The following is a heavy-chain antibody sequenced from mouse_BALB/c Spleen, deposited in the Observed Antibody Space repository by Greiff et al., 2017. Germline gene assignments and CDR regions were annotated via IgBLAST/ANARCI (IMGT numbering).Heavy chain of an antibody. Sequence: VQLQQSGAELVRPGTSVKVSCKASGYAFTNYLIEWVKQRPGQGLEWIGVINPGSGGTNYNEKFKGKATLTADKSSSTAYMQLSSLTSDDSAVYFCARPDSSGSLYFDYWGQGTTLTVSP. CDR1: GYAFTNYL. J-gene: IGHJ2*01. D-gene: IGHD3-2*01. CDR2: INPGSGGT. CDR3: ARPDSSGSLYFDY. V-gene: IGHV1-54*01.